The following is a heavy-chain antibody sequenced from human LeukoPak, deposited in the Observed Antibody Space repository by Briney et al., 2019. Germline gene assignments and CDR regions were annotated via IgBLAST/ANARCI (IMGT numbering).Heavy chain of an antibody. CDR1: GFTFSNYW. Sequence: GGSLRLSCAASGFTFSNYWMSWVRQAPGKGLEWVANINQDGSEKYYVDSVKGRFTISRDNSKNTLYLQMNSLRAEDTAVYYCAKIQGKTEGDAFDIWGQGTMVTVSS. J-gene: IGHJ3*02. CDR2: INQDGSEK. V-gene: IGHV3-7*03. CDR3: AKIQGKTEGDAFDI.